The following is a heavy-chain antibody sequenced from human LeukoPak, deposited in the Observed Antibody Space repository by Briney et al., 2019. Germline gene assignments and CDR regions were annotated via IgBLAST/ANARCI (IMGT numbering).Heavy chain of an antibody. CDR3: ARERAVAGRKPKELSYYYGMDV. Sequence: SETLSLTCAVSGGSFSGYYWTWIRQPPGKGLEWIGEINHSGSANYNPSLKSRVTISLDTSKSQFSLKLSSVTAADTAVYYCARERAVAGRKPKELSYYYGMDVWGQGTTVTVSS. CDR2: INHSGSA. V-gene: IGHV4-34*01. D-gene: IGHD6-19*01. CDR1: GGSFSGYY. J-gene: IGHJ6*02.